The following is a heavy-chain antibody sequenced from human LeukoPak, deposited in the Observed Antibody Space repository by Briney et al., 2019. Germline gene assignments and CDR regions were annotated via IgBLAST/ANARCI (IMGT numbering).Heavy chain of an antibody. CDR1: GGTFSSYA. Sequence: ASVKVSCKASGGTFSSYAISWVRQAPGQGLEWMGGIIPIFGTANYAQKFQGRVTITADESTSTAYMELSSLRSEDTAVYYCARERGDFWSGYWDYWGQGTLVTVSS. V-gene: IGHV1-69*01. CDR3: ARERGDFWSGYWDY. J-gene: IGHJ4*02. D-gene: IGHD3-3*01. CDR2: IIPIFGTA.